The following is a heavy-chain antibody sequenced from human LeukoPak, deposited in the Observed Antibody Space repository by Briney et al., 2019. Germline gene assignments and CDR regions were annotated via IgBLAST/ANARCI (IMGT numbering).Heavy chain of an antibody. V-gene: IGHV3-20*01. CDR1: GFTSDDYG. Sequence: GGSLRLSCAVSGFTSDDYGMSWVRQVPGKGLEWVSGINWNGGSTAYADSVKGRFIISRDNAKNSLYLEVNSLRAEDTALYHCARGPPYSGYDQFDYWGQGTLVTVSS. CDR2: INWNGGST. D-gene: IGHD5-12*01. CDR3: ARGPPYSGYDQFDY. J-gene: IGHJ4*02.